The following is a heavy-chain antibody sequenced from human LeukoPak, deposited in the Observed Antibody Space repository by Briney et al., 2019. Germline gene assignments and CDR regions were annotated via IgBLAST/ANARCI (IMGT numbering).Heavy chain of an antibody. D-gene: IGHD2-21*01. CDR1: GFTLSSYA. CDR3: AKAPVTTCRRAYFSPFDY. V-gene: IGHV3-23*01. J-gene: IGHJ4*02. CDR2: ISDSGNT. Sequence: GGSLRLSCAASGFTLSSYAMSWVRQAPGKGLEWVSVISDSGNTYHADSVKGRFTISRDSSKNTLSLQMNRLRPKDAAVYYCAKAPVTTCRRAYFSPFDYWGQGTLVTVSS.